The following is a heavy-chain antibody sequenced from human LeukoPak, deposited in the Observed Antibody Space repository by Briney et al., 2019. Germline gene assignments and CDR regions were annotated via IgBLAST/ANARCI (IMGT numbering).Heavy chain of an antibody. CDR1: GGSISSHY. D-gene: IGHD4-23*01. CDR3: ARSVEDGTTVGNYMDV. V-gene: IGHV4-59*11. J-gene: IGHJ6*03. Sequence: SETLSLTCTVSGGSISSHYWSWIRQPPGKGLEWIGYIYYSGSTTNNPSLKSRVTISVDTSKNQFSLKLRSVTAADTAVYYCARSVEDGTTVGNYMDVWGKGTTVTVSS. CDR2: IYYSGST.